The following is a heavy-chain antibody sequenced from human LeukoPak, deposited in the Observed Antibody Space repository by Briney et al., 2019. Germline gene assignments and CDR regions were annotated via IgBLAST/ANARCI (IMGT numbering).Heavy chain of an antibody. J-gene: IGHJ4*02. Sequence: PSEPLSLTCTVSGGSISSSSYYWGWIRQPPGKGLEWIGSIYYSGSTYYNPSLKSRVTISVDTSKNQFSLKLSSVTAADTAVYYCARLGYGSGSSDDYWGQGTLVTVSS. CDR3: ARLGYGSGSSDDY. CDR2: IYYSGST. CDR1: GGSISSSSYY. V-gene: IGHV4-39*01. D-gene: IGHD3-10*01.